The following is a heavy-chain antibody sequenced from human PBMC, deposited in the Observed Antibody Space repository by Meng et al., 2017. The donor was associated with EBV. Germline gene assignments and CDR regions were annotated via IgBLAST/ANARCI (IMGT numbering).Heavy chain of an antibody. CDR3: ARRSLDYYDSSGFDY. V-gene: IGHV4-4*02. CDR2: IYHSGST. D-gene: IGHD3-22*01. CDR1: GGSISSSNW. J-gene: IGHJ4*02. Sequence: GPLPESGPGLVEPSGTLSLPCAVSGGSISSSNWWSRVRQPPGKGLEWIGEIYHSGSTNYNPSLKSRVTISVDKSKNQFSLKLSSVTAADTAVYYCARRSLDYYDSSGFDYWGQGTLVTVSS.